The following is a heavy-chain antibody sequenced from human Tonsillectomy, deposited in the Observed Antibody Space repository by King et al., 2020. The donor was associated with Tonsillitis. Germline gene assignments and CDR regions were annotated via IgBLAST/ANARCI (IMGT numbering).Heavy chain of an antibody. CDR1: GASFNNYA. V-gene: IGHV1-69*18. CDR3: AREYWDRRFFDY. J-gene: IGHJ4*02. D-gene: IGHD1-14*01. CDR2: IIPMFGKP. Sequence: VQLVQSGAEVKEPGSSVKVSCEASGASFNNYAISWMRQAPGQGLGWMGRIIPMFGKPPYAQNFQGTITITADESTRTAYMELSSLRAEDTAVYYCAREYWDRRFFDYWGQGTLVAVSS.